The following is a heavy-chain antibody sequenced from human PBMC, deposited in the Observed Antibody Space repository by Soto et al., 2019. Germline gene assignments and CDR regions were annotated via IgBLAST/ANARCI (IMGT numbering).Heavy chain of an antibody. V-gene: IGHV1-18*04. CDR1: GYTFTSYG. CDR2: ISAYNGNT. D-gene: IGHD3-3*01. CDR3: ARGAYDFWSGYQETYYYYYGMDV. J-gene: IGHJ6*02. Sequence: ASVKVSCKASGYTFTSYGISWVRQAPGQGLEWMGWISAYNGNTNYAQKLQGRVTMTTDTSTSTAYMELRSLRSDDTAVYYCARGAYDFWSGYQETYYYYYGMDVWGQGTTVTVSS.